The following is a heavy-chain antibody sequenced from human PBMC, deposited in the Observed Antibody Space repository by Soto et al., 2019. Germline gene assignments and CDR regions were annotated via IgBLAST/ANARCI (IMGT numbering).Heavy chain of an antibody. CDR1: GFAFDSYW. CDR2: IDYDGTTT. J-gene: IGHJ4*02. D-gene: IGHD6-13*01. V-gene: IGHV3-74*01. CDR3: TRGPRPSSAGTGAY. Sequence: PGGSLRLSCAASGFAFDSYWMHWVRQAPGERPVWVSRIDYDGTTTTYADSVKGRFTISRDNAKNTLYLQMNSLRVEDTAVYYCTRGPRPSSAGTGAYWGQGTLVTVSS.